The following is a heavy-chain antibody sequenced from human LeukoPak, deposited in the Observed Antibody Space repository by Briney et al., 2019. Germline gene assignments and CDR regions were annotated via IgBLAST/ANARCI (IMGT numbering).Heavy chain of an antibody. CDR2: INHSGST. D-gene: IGHD2-21*02. J-gene: IGHJ4*02. CDR1: GGSISSSSYY. V-gene: IGHV4-39*07. Sequence: SETLSLTCTVSGGSISSSSYYWSWIRQPPGKGLEWIGEINHSGSTNYNPSLKSRVTISVDTSKNQFSLKLSSVTAADTAVYYCARAYRLPRRFFDYWGQGTLVTVSS. CDR3: ARAYRLPRRFFDY.